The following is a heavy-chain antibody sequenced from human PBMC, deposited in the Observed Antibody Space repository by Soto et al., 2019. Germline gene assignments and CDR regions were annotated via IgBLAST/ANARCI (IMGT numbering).Heavy chain of an antibody. Sequence: EVQLVESGGGLVQPGGSLRLSCAASGFSFSSHAMHWVRQAPGKGLEYVSAISSNGDSTTYANSVKGRFAVSRDNSKNTLYLQMGSLRAEDMAVYYCVRGGEAWFGDLWHWGQGTLVTVSS. J-gene: IGHJ4*02. V-gene: IGHV3-64*01. CDR2: ISSNGDST. D-gene: IGHD3-10*01. CDR1: GFSFSSHA. CDR3: VRGGEAWFGDLWH.